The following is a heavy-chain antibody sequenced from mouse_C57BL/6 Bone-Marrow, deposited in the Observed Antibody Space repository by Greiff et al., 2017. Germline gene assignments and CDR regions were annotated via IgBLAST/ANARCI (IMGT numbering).Heavy chain of an antibody. J-gene: IGHJ4*01. Sequence: QVQLQQPGAELVKPGASVKLSCKASGYTFTSYWMHWVKQRPGQGLEWIGMIHPNSGSTNYNEKFKSKATLTVDKSSSTAYMQLSSLTSEDSAVYYCERKIYDSYYAMDYWGQGTSVTVSS. CDR3: ERKIYDSYYAMDY. CDR2: IHPNSGST. CDR1: GYTFTSYW. D-gene: IGHD2-3*01. V-gene: IGHV1-64*01.